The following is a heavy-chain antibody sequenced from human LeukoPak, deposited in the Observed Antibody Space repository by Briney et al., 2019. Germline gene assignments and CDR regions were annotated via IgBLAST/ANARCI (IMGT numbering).Heavy chain of an antibody. CDR3: ARVMGRFDY. CDR1: GFTFSSYS. Sequence: GGSLRLSCAASGFTFSSYSMNWVRQAPGKGLEWVSYISSNSSTIYYADSVKGRFTISRDNAKNSLYLQMNSLRAEDTAVYYCARVMGRFDYWGQGTLVTVSS. V-gene: IGHV3-48*01. D-gene: IGHD1-26*01. J-gene: IGHJ4*02. CDR2: ISSNSSTI.